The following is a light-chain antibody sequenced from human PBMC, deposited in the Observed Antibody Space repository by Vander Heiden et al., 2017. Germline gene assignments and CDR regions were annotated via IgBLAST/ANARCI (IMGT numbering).Light chain of an antibody. V-gene: IGLV1-51*01. J-gene: IGLJ3*02. Sequence: QSVLTQPPSVSAAPGQKVTSSSSGSSSDIGNNYVSWHQQLPGTAPKLLIYDNDKRPSGIPDRFSGSKSDTSATLGITGLQTGDEADYYCETWDSSLGAGVFGGGTKLTVL. CDR3: ETWDSSLGAGV. CDR1: SSDIGNNY. CDR2: DND.